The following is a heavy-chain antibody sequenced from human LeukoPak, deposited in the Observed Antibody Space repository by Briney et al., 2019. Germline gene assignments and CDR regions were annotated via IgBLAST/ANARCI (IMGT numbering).Heavy chain of an antibody. D-gene: IGHD3-9*01. Sequence: SETLSLTCSVSGGSITTHYWSWFRQPPGKGLEWIGYVHHTDSPNFNPSLKSRVTISLDTSKNQFSLKLTSVTAADAAVYYCARDILTGYPDYWGQGTLVTVSS. V-gene: IGHV4-59*11. CDR3: ARDILTGYPDY. J-gene: IGHJ4*02. CDR2: VHHTDSP. CDR1: GGSITTHY.